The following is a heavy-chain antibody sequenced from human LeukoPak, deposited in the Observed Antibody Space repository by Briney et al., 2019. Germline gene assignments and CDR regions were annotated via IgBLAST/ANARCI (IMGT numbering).Heavy chain of an antibody. CDR3: ARGYSSSWYDLYYFDY. V-gene: IGHV3-21*01. CDR2: ISSRGSYI. J-gene: IGHJ4*02. CDR1: GFTFSNYN. D-gene: IGHD6-13*01. Sequence: GGSLRLSCAASGFTFSNYNINWVRQVPGKGLEWVSSISSRGSYIYYADSVKGRFAISADNAMNSLYLQMNSLRAEDTAVYYCARGYSSSWYDLYYFDYWGQGTLVTVSS.